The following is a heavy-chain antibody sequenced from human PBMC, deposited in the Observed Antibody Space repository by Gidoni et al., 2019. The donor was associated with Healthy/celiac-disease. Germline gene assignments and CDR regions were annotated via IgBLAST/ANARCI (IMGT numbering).Heavy chain of an antibody. D-gene: IGHD6-19*01. CDR3: ARGGPIEAVAGIYFDY. Sequence: QVQLQQWGAGLLKPSETLSLTCAVYGGSFSGYYWSWIRQPPGKGLEWIGEINHSGSTNYNPSLKSRVTISVDTSKNQFSLKLSSVTAADTAVYYCARGGPIEAVAGIYFDYWGQGTLVTVSS. V-gene: IGHV4-34*01. CDR2: INHSGST. CDR1: GGSFSGYY. J-gene: IGHJ4*02.